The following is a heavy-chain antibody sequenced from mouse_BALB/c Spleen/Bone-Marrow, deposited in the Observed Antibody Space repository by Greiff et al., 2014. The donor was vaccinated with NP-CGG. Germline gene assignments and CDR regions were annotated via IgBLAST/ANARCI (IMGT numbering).Heavy chain of an antibody. CDR1: GFNIKDTF. V-gene: IGHV14-3*02. J-gene: IGHJ3*01. CDR3: AAYYYGRGGFAY. Sequence: EVQLQQSGAELVKPGASVKLSCTASGFNIKDTFMHWVKQRPEQGLEWIGRIDPANGITKYDPKFQGKATITADTSSNTAYLQLSSLTPEDTAVYYCAAYYYGRGGFAYWGQGTLVTVSA. CDR2: IDPANGIT. D-gene: IGHD1-1*01.